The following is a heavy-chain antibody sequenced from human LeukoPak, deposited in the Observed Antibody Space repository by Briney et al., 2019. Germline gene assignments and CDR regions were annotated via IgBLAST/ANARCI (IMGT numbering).Heavy chain of an antibody. CDR1: GGSFSGYY. V-gene: IGHV4-34*01. D-gene: IGHD3-3*01. CDR2: INHSGST. Sequence: SETLSLTCAVYGGSFSGYYWSWIRQPPGKGLEWIGEINHSGSTNYNPSLKSRVTISVDTSKNQFSLRLSSVTAADTAVYYCARVRAIFGSHWFDPWGQGTLVTVSS. CDR3: ARVRAIFGSHWFDP. J-gene: IGHJ5*02.